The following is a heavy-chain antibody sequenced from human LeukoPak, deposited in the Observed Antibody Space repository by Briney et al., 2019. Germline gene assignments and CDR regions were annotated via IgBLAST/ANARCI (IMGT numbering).Heavy chain of an antibody. CDR1: GFTFSSYE. Sequence: PGGSLRLSCAASGFTFSSYEMNWVRQAPGKGLEWVSYISSSGSTIYYADSVKGRFTISRDNAKNSLYLQMNSLRAEDTAVYYCARLYDSSSYFYHYGMDVWGQGTTVTVS. D-gene: IGHD3-22*01. J-gene: IGHJ6*02. V-gene: IGHV3-48*03. CDR3: ARLYDSSSYFYHYGMDV. CDR2: ISSSGSTI.